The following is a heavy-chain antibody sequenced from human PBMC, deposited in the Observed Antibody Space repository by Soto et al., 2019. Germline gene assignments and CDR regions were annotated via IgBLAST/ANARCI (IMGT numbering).Heavy chain of an antibody. CDR2: ISSSSSTI. CDR1: GFTFSSYS. Sequence: SLRLSCAASGFTFSSYSMNWVRQAPGKGLEWVSYISSSSSTIYYADSVKGRFTISRDNAKNSLYLQMNSLRDEDTAVYYCARDSTRNRYGSGTPCWFDPWGQGTLVTVSS. J-gene: IGHJ5*02. V-gene: IGHV3-48*02. CDR3: ARDSTRNRYGSGTPCWFDP. D-gene: IGHD3-10*01.